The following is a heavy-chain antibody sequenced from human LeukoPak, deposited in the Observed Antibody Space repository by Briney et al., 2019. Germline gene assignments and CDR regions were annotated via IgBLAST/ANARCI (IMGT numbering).Heavy chain of an antibody. V-gene: IGHV3-74*01. CDR3: ARGRGSSWLYYFDY. J-gene: IGHJ4*02. CDR2: INSDGSST. CDR1: GFTFSSYW. D-gene: IGHD6-13*01. Sequence: GGSLRLSCAASGFTFSSYWMHWVRQAPGKGLVWVSRINSDGSSTSYADSVKGRFTISRDNAKNTLYLQMNSLRAEDTAVYYCARGRGSSWLYYFDYWGQGTLVTVSS.